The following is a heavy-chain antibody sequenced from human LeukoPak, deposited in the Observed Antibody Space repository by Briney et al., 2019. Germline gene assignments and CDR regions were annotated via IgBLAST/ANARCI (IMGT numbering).Heavy chain of an antibody. CDR1: GFTVSSSY. V-gene: IGHV3-53*01. CDR3: AKGYNYAYEY. Sequence: GGSLRLSCAASGFTVSSSYMSWVRQAPAKGLEWVSLIYSGGSTYYAASVKGRFTISRDNSKNTLYLQMNSLRPEDTAVYYCAKGYNYAYEYWGQGTLVTVSS. D-gene: IGHD5-18*01. J-gene: IGHJ4*02. CDR2: IYSGGST.